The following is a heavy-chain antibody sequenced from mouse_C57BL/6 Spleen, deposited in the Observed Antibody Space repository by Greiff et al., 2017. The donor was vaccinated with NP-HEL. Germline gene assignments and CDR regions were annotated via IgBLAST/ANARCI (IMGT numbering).Heavy chain of an antibody. CDR2: IYPGVGDT. CDR3: ARAGRDYFDY. V-gene: IGHV1-82*01. CDR1: GYAFSSSW. J-gene: IGHJ2*01. Sequence: VQLQQSGPELVKPGASVKISCKASGYAFSSSWMNWVKQRPGKGLEWIGRIYPGVGDTNYNGKFKGKATLTADKSSSTAYMQLSSLTSEDSAVYFCARAGRDYFDYWGQGTTLTVSS.